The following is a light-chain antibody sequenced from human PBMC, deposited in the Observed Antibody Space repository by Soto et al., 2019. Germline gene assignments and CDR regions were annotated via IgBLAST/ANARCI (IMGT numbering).Light chain of an antibody. CDR3: QQYGSSGT. Sequence: EILMTKSPSTPSVSPWERATLACRASQTVSSSYLAWYQQKPGQAPRLLIYGASNRATGVPDRFSGSGSGTDFTLTISRLEPEDFAVYYCQQYGSSGTFGGGIKVDI. V-gene: IGKV3-20*01. J-gene: IGKJ4*02. CDR2: GAS. CDR1: QTVSSSY.